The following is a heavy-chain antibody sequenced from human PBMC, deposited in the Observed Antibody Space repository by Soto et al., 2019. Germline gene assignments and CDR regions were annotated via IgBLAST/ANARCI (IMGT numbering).Heavy chain of an antibody. D-gene: IGHD2-21*02. CDR3: ATGGVTLWYGMDV. Sequence: PSETLSLTCTVSGGSISSGDYYWSWIRQPPGKGLEWIGYIYYSGSTNYNPSLKSRVTISVDTSKNQFSLKLSSVTAADTAVYYCATGGVTLWYGMDVWGQGTTVTVSS. V-gene: IGHV4-30-4*01. J-gene: IGHJ6*02. CDR1: GGSISSGDYY. CDR2: IYYSGST.